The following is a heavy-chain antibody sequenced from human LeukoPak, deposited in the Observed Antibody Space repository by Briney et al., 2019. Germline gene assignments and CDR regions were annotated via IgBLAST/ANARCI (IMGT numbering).Heavy chain of an antibody. Sequence: GESLKISCKGSGYIFSNDWIAWVRQMPGKGLEWMGIIYPADSDTRYSPSFQGQVTISADKSISTAYLPWSSLKASDTAMYYCARRGFCDYWGQGTLVTVSS. D-gene: IGHD2-15*01. CDR2: IYPADSDT. CDR1: GYIFSNDW. V-gene: IGHV5-51*01. J-gene: IGHJ4*02. CDR3: ARRGFCDY.